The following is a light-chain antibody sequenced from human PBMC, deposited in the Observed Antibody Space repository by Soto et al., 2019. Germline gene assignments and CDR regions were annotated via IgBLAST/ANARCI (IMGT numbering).Light chain of an antibody. J-gene: IGKJ3*01. Sequence: EIVLTQSPATLSLSPGERATLSCRASQSVRRYLAWYQQKPGQAPRLLLYDASTRATGIPARFSGSGSGTDFTLTISSLEPEDFAVYYCQQYGSSLFTFGPGTKVDFK. CDR2: DAS. CDR1: QSVRRY. V-gene: IGKV3-11*01. CDR3: QQYGSSLFT.